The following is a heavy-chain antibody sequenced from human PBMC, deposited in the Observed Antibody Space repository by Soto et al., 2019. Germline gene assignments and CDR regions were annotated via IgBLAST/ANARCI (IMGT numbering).Heavy chain of an antibody. J-gene: IGHJ6*02. CDR3: AREGYDFWSGYPYGMDV. V-gene: IGHV1-18*04. CDR2: ISAYNGNT. Sequence: QVQLVQSGAEVKKPGASVKVSCKASGYTFTSYGISWVRQAPGQGLEWMGWISAYNGNTNYAQKLQGRVTMTTDTSTSTAYMELRGLRSDDTAVYYCAREGYDFWSGYPYGMDVWGQGTTVTVSS. D-gene: IGHD3-3*01. CDR1: GYTFTSYG.